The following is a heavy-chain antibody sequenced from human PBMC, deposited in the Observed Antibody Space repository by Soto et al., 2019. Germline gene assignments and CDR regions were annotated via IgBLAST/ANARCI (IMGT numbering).Heavy chain of an antibody. CDR1: GYTFTSYY. CDR3: ARINIAAHQFRWFDP. V-gene: IGHV1-46*01. Sequence: ASVKVSCKASGYTFTSYYMHWVRQAPGQGLEWMGIINPSGGSTSYAQKFQGRVTMTRDTSTSTVYMELSSLRSEDTAVYYCARINIAAHQFRWFDPRGQGTLVTVSS. D-gene: IGHD6-6*01. CDR2: INPSGGST. J-gene: IGHJ5*02.